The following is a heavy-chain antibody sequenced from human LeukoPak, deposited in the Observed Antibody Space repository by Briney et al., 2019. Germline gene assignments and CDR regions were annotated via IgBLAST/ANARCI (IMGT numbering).Heavy chain of an antibody. J-gene: IGHJ4*02. CDR2: IYTSGST. CDR3: ARDKYDFWSGYSGHFDY. D-gene: IGHD3-3*01. CDR1: GGSISSGSYY. V-gene: IGHV4-61*02. Sequence: SETLSLTCTVSGGSISSGSYYWSWIRQPAGKGLEWIGRIYTSGSTNYNPSLKSRITISVVTSKNQSSLKLSSVTAADTAVYYCARDKYDFWSGYSGHFDYWGQGTLVTVSS.